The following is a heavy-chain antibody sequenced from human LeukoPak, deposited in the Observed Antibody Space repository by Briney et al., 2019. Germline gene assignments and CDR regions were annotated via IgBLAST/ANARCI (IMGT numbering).Heavy chain of an antibody. CDR2: ISPSGQTI. V-gene: IGHV3-11*01. D-gene: IGHD3-16*01. J-gene: IGHJ6*03. Sequence: PGGSLRLSCAASGFIFGDYDMSWIRQTPGKGLEWLASISPSGQTIYYADSVKGRFTISRDNAQNLLYLQMNSLRAEDTAVFYCARDRDEYVGSNVYLYYMYVWGKGATVTVSS. CDR3: ARDRDEYVGSNVYLYYMYV. CDR1: GFIFGDYD.